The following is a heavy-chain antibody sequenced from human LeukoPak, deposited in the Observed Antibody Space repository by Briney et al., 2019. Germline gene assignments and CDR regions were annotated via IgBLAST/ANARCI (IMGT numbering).Heavy chain of an antibody. CDR3: ARDAARRAVPAAHFDY. J-gene: IGHJ4*02. CDR1: GFTFSSYS. V-gene: IGHV3-21*01. D-gene: IGHD2-2*01. CDR2: ISSSSSYI. Sequence: GGSLRLSCAASGFTFSSYSMNWVRQAPGKGLEWVSSISSSSSYIYYADSVKGRFTISRDNAKNSLYLQMNSLRAEDTAVYYCARDAARRAVPAAHFDYWGQGTLVTVSS.